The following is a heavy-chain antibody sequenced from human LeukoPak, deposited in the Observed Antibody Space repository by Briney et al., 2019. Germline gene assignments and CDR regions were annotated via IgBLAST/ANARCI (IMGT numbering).Heavy chain of an antibody. D-gene: IGHD6-6*01. CDR3: AKDASSSPFYGLDI. V-gene: IGHV3-9*01. J-gene: IGHJ3*02. CDR2: ISWNSGNI. Sequence: GRSLRLSCAASGFTFDDYAMHWVRHAPGKGLEWVSGISWNSGNIGYADSVKGRFTISRDNAKNSLYLQMNSLRTEDTALYYCAKDASSSPFYGLDIWGQGTMVTVPS. CDR1: GFTFDDYA.